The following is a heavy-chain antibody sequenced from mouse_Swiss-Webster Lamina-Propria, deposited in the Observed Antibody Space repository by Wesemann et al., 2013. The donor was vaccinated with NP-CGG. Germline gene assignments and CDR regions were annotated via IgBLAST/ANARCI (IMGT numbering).Heavy chain of an antibody. V-gene: IGHV1-55*01. Sequence: GQGLEWIGDIYPGSDSTNYNEKFKSKATLTVDTSSSTAYMQLSSLTSEDSAVYYCARLAGPGAMDYWGQGTSVTVSS. CDR2: IYPGSDST. CDR3: ARLAGPGAMDY. J-gene: IGHJ4*01. D-gene: IGHD3-3*01.